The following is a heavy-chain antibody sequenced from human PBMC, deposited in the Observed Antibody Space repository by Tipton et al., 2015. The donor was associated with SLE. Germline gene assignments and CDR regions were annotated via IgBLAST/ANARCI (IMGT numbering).Heavy chain of an antibody. V-gene: IGHV3-30*04. Sequence: SLRLSCAASGFTFSSYAMHWVRQAPGKGLEWVAVISYDGSNKYYADSVKGRFTISRDNSKNTLYLQMNSLRAEDTAVYYCAGGLLWFREPFDYRGQGTLVTVSS. J-gene: IGHJ4*02. CDR2: ISYDGSNK. CDR3: AGGLLWFREPFDY. CDR1: GFTFSSYA. D-gene: IGHD3-10*01.